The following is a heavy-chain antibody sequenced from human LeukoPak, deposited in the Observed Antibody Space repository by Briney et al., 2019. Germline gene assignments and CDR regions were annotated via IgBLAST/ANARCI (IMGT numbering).Heavy chain of an antibody. Sequence: PSQTLSLTCTVSGGSISSGSYYWSWIRQPAGKGLEWIGRIYTSGSTNYNPSLKSRVTISVDTSKNQFSLKLSSVIAADTAVYYCARGLYYDSSGYYLGGAFDIWGQGTMVTVSS. V-gene: IGHV4-61*02. D-gene: IGHD3-22*01. CDR2: IYTSGST. CDR1: GGSISSGSYY. J-gene: IGHJ3*02. CDR3: ARGLYYDSSGYYLGGAFDI.